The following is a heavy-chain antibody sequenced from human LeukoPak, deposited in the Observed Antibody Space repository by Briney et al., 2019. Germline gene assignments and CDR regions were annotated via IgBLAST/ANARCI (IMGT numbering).Heavy chain of an antibody. CDR3: ASLYCSSTSCYTGAEYFQH. CDR2: IYHSGST. CDR1: GFSISSGYY. V-gene: IGHV4-38-2*01. Sequence: PSETLSLTCAVSGFSISSGYYWGWIRPPPGKGLEWIGSIYHSGSTYYNPSLKRRVTISVDTSKNQFSLKLSSVTAADTAVYYCASLYCSSTSCYTGAEYFQHWGQGTLVTVSS. D-gene: IGHD2-2*02. J-gene: IGHJ1*01.